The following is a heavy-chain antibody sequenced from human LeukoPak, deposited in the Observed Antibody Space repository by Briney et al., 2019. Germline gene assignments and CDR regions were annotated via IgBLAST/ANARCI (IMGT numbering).Heavy chain of an antibody. CDR1: GYTFTSYG. D-gene: IGHD6-19*01. J-gene: IGHJ6*02. Sequence: ASVKVSCKASGYTFTSYGISWVRQAPGQGLEWMGWISAYNGNTNYAQKLQGRVTMTTDTSTSTAYMELRSLRSDDTAVYYCAREIGTAVALGGMDVWGQGTTVTVSS. V-gene: IGHV1-18*01. CDR2: ISAYNGNT. CDR3: AREIGTAVALGGMDV.